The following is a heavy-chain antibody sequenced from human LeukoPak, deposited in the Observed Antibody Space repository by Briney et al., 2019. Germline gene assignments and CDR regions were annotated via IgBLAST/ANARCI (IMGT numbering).Heavy chain of an antibody. CDR2: TYYRSKWYN. CDR3: AREGYYDILTGYYPFDY. Sequence: PSQTLSLTCAISGDSVSSNSAAWNWIRQSPSRGLEWLGSTYYRSKWYNDYAVSVKSRITINPDTSKNQFSLQLNSVTPEDTAMYYCAREGYYDILTGYYPFDYWGQGTLVTVSS. J-gene: IGHJ4*02. D-gene: IGHD3-9*01. CDR1: GDSVSSNSAA. V-gene: IGHV6-1*01.